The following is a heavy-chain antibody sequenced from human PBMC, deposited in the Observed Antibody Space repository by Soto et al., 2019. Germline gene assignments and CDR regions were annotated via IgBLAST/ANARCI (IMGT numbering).Heavy chain of an antibody. CDR1: GGSISSGGYY. CDR2: IYYSGST. V-gene: IGHV4-31*03. CDR3: AGALSAAPPGYYGMDV. Sequence: SETLSLTCTVSGGSISSGGYYWSWIRQHPGKGLEWIGYIYYSGSTYYNPSLKSRVTISADTSKNQFSLKLSSVTAADTAVYYCAGALSAAPPGYYGMDVWGQGTTVTVSS. J-gene: IGHJ6*02. D-gene: IGHD2-2*01.